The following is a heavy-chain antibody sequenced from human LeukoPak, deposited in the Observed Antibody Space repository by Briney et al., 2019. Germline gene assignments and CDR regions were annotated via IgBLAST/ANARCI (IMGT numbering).Heavy chain of an antibody. Sequence: VASVKVSCKVSGYTLTELSMHWVRQAPGQGLEWMGRIIPFLDIANYAQNFQGRVTITADKSTSTAYMELSSLRSEDTAVYYCANAVAGTGALSDYWGQGTLVTVSS. D-gene: IGHD6-19*01. CDR1: GYTLTELS. CDR2: IIPFLDIA. J-gene: IGHJ4*02. CDR3: ANAVAGTGALSDY. V-gene: IGHV1-69*02.